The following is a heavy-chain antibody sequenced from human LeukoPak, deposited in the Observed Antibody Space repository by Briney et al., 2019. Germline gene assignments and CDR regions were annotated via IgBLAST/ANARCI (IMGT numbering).Heavy chain of an antibody. J-gene: IGHJ4*02. CDR2: ISSSDSTI. Sequence: PGGSLRLSCAASGFTFSSYEVNWVRQAPGKGLEWISYISSSDSTIYYADSVKGRFTISRDNAKNSLYLQMNSLRAEDTAVYYCARIGETDGDLLNWGQGTLVTVSS. CDR3: ARIGETDGDLLN. D-gene: IGHD3-10*01. CDR1: GFTFSSYE. V-gene: IGHV3-48*03.